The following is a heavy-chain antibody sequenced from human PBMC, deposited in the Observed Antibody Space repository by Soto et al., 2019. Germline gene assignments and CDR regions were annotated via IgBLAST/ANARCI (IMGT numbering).Heavy chain of an antibody. CDR2: IIPISGTA. V-gene: IGHV1-69*01. CDR1: GGTFSSYA. J-gene: IGHJ6*02. CDR3: ARSQGSSTSLEIYYYYYYGMDV. D-gene: IGHD2-2*01. Sequence: GASLKVSCKASGGTFSSYAISLVRQAPGQGLEWMGGIIPISGTANYAQKFQGRVTITADESTSTAYMELSSLRSEDTAVYYCARSQGSSTSLEIYYYYYYGMDVWGQGTTVTVSS.